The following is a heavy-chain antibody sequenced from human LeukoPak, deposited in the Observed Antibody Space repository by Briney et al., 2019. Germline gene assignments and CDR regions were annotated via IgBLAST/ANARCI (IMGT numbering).Heavy chain of an antibody. V-gene: IGHV1-69*13. CDR3: ARSTVGGITLAY. CDR1: RGTFSSYG. CDR2: IIPIFGTA. Sequence: VASLKVSCKASRGTFSSYGISWVRHAPGQGLEWMGGIIPIFGTANYAQKFQGRVTITADQSTSTAYMELSSVRSEDTAVYYCARSTVGGITLAYRGQGTLVTVSS. J-gene: IGHJ4*02. D-gene: IGHD1-26*01.